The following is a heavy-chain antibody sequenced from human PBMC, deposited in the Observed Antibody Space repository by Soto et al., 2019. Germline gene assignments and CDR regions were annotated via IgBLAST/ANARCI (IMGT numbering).Heavy chain of an antibody. V-gene: IGHV1-69*01. D-gene: IGHD6-13*01. Sequence: QVQLVQSGAEVKKPGSSVKVSCKASEGTFSSYAISWVRQAPGQGLEWMGGIIPIFGTANYAQKFQGRVTITADESTSTAYMELSSLRSEDTAVYYCARDRGPEVGAAAVYYFDYWGQGTLVTVSS. CDR2: IIPIFGTA. CDR1: EGTFSSYA. CDR3: ARDRGPEVGAAAVYYFDY. J-gene: IGHJ4*02.